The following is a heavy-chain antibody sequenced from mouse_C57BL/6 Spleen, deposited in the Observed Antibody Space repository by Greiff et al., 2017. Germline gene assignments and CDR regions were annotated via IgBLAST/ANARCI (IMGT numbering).Heavy chain of an antibody. D-gene: IGHD2-2*01. V-gene: IGHV1-26*01. CDR3: ARGSMVTDY. CDR1: GYTFTDYY. CDR2: INPNNGGT. Sequence: EVQLQQSGPELVKPGASVKISCKASGYTFTDYYMNWVKQSNGKSLEWIGDINPNNGGTSYNQKFKGKATLTVDKSSSTAYMGLRSLTSEDSAVYYCARGSMVTDYWGQGTTLTVSS. J-gene: IGHJ2*01.